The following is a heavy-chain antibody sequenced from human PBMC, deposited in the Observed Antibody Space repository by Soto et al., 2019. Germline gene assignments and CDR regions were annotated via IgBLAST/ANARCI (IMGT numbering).Heavy chain of an antibody. CDR2: ISGSGTGT. J-gene: IGHJ5*01. CDR3: AKEGRVGSSWPAGDS. Sequence: HPGGSLRLSCAASGFTFSSHTMNWVRQAPGKGLEWVSGISGSGTGTYYAASVKGRFTISRDNSGEAVYLQMSSLAAEDTAVYYCAKEGRVGSSWPAGDSWGQGTLVTVSS. V-gene: IGHV3-23*01. CDR1: GFTFSSHT. D-gene: IGHD6-13*01.